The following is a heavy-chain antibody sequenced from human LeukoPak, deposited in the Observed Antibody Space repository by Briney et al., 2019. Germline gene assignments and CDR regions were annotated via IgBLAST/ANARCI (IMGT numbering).Heavy chain of an antibody. Sequence: GGSLRLSCAASGFTFSSYWMHWVRQAPGKGLVWVSRINSDGSSTGYADSVKGRFTISRDNAKNTLYLQMNSLRAEDTAVYYCARDIWRGATVTSEYYYGMDVWGQGTTVTVSS. CDR2: INSDGSST. D-gene: IGHD4-17*01. CDR1: GFTFSSYW. V-gene: IGHV3-74*01. CDR3: ARDIWRGATVTSEYYYGMDV. J-gene: IGHJ6*02.